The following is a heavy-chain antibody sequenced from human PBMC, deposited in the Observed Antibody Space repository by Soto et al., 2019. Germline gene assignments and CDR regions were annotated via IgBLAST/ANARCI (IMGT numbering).Heavy chain of an antibody. J-gene: IGHJ6*02. V-gene: IGHV3-23*01. CDR2: ISGSGGST. Sequence: PGWSLRLSCAASGFTFSSYAMSWVRQAPGKGLEWVSAISGSGGSTYYADSVKGRFTISRDNSKNTLYLQMNSLRAEDTAVYYCAREMTTVSPLYYGMDVWGQGTTVTVSS. CDR1: GFTFSSYA. CDR3: AREMTTVSPLYYGMDV. D-gene: IGHD4-4*01.